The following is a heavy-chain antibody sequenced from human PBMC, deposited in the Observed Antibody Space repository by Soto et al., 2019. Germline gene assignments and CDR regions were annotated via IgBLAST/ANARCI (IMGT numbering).Heavy chain of an antibody. J-gene: IGHJ1*01. Sequence: GGSLRLSCSASGFTFSSYAMHWVRQAPGKGLEYVSAISSNGGSTYYADSVKGRFTISRDNSKNTLYLQMSSLRAEDTAVYYCLKPVLYYDSSGYYYVEYFQHWGQGTLVTVSS. CDR1: GFTFSSYA. CDR2: ISSNGGST. V-gene: IGHV3-64D*08. D-gene: IGHD3-22*01. CDR3: LKPVLYYDSSGYYYVEYFQH.